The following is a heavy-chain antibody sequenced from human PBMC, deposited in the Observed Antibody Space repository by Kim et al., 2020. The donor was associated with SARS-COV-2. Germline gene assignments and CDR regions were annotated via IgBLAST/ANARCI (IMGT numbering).Heavy chain of an antibody. Sequence: GGSLRLSCAASGFTFSSYAMHWVRQAPGKGLEWVAVISYDGSNKYYADSVKGRFTISRDNSKNTLYLQMNSLRAEDTAVYYCARTGIAAAGGYFDYWGQGTLVTVSS. CDR3: ARTGIAAAGGYFDY. V-gene: IGHV3-30*04. CDR2: ISYDGSNK. CDR1: GFTFSSYA. D-gene: IGHD6-13*01. J-gene: IGHJ4*02.